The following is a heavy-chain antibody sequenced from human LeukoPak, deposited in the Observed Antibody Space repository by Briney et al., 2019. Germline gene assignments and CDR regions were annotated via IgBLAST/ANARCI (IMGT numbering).Heavy chain of an antibody. CDR2: ISAYNGNT. J-gene: IGHJ4*02. CDR3: ARVRVITIFGVAMARFGPFDY. D-gene: IGHD3-3*01. Sequence: GASVKVSCKASGYTFTSYGISWVRQAPGQGLEWMGWISAYNGNTNYAQKLQGRVTMTTDTSTGTAYMELRSLTSDDTAMFYCARVRVITIFGVAMARFGPFDYWGQGTLVTVSS. CDR1: GYTFTSYG. V-gene: IGHV1-18*01.